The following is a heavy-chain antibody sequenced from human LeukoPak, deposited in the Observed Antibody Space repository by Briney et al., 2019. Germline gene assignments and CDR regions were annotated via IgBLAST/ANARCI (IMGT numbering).Heavy chain of an antibody. V-gene: IGHV4-59*12. CDR1: GGSISSYY. CDR2: IYYSGST. Sequence: SETLSLTCTVSGGSISSYYWSWIRQPPGKGLEWIGYIYYSGSTNYNPSLKSRVTISVDTSKNQFSLKLSSVTAADTAVYYCSSGYYYGRRGSYGMDVWGQGTTVTVSS. D-gene: IGHD3-22*01. J-gene: IGHJ6*02. CDR3: SSGYYYGRRGSYGMDV.